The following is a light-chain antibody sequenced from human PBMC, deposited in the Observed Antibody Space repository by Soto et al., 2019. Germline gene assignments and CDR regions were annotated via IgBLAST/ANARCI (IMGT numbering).Light chain of an antibody. CDR2: KVS. Sequence: DVVMTQSPLSLPVTLGQPASISCRSSQSLVFSDGNTYLGWIHQRPGQSPRRLIYKVSSRHSGVPDRFSGSGSGTDFTLEISRVETEDVGVYYCMQGTYWPPYTFGQGTKLEIK. V-gene: IGKV2-30*01. J-gene: IGKJ2*01. CDR1: QSLVFSDGNTY. CDR3: MQGTYWPPYT.